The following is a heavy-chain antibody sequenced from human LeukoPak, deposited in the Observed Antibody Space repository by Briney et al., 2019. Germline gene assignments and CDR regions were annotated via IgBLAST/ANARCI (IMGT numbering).Heavy chain of an antibody. D-gene: IGHD3-22*01. CDR1: GYTFTSYG. CDR2: INPNSGGT. CDR3: ARDMREVYYYDSSGYPSAFDI. J-gene: IGHJ3*02. V-gene: IGHV1-2*02. Sequence: ASVKVSCKASGYTFTSYGISWVRQAPGQGLEWMGWINPNSGGTNYAQKFQGRVTMTRDTSISTAYMELSRLRSDDTAVYYCARDMREVYYYDSSGYPSAFDIWGQGTMVTVSS.